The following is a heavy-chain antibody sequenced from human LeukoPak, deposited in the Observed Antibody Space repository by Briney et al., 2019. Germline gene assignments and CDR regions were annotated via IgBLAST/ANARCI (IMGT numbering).Heavy chain of an antibody. J-gene: IGHJ6*02. V-gene: IGHV5-51*01. CDR2: IYPGDSDT. Sequence: GESLQISCQGSGSRFTNYWIGCVRQLPGKGLEWMGIIYPGDSDTRYSPSFQGQVTISADKSISTAYLQWSSLKASDTAMYYCARQACSGGNCYSSGMDVWGQGTTVTVSS. CDR1: GSRFTNYW. D-gene: IGHD2-15*01. CDR3: ARQACSGGNCYSSGMDV.